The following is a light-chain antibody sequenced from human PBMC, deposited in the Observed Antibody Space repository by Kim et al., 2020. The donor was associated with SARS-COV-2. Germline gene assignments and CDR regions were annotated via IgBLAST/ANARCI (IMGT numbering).Light chain of an antibody. Sequence: GPSITLSCTGTSSDVGGYDYVSWYQQHPGKVPKLMIYDVTKRPSGVSNRFSGSKSGNTASLTISGLQAEDEADYHCSSYTSSGTVVFGGGTQLTVL. CDR1: SSDVGGYDY. J-gene: IGLJ2*01. V-gene: IGLV2-14*03. CDR3: SSYTSSGTVV. CDR2: DVT.